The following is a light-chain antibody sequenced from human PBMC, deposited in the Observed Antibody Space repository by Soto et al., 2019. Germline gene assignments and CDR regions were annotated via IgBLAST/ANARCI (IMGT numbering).Light chain of an antibody. Sequence: EAVLTQSPATLSVSPGERVTLSFRASQSVATNLAWYQQRPGQAPRLLIYGASKRAIGLPARFSGSGSGTEFTLTITSLQSEDFAVYYCQQYNNWPQTFGQGTKVDIK. CDR2: GAS. J-gene: IGKJ1*01. CDR1: QSVATN. CDR3: QQYNNWPQT. V-gene: IGKV3-15*01.